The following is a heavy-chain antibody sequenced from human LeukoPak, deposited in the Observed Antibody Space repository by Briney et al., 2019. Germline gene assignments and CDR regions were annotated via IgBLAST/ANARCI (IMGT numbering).Heavy chain of an antibody. V-gene: IGHV4-34*01. CDR2: INHSGST. J-gene: IGHJ4*02. CDR3: ARRRATVVIGLYYFDY. Sequence: SETLSLTCAVYGGSFCGYYWSWIRQPPGKGLEWIGEINHSGSTNYNPSLKSRVTISVDTSKNQFSLKLSSVTAADTAVYYCARRRATVVIGLYYFDYWGQGTLVTVSS. D-gene: IGHD4-23*01. CDR1: GGSFCGYY.